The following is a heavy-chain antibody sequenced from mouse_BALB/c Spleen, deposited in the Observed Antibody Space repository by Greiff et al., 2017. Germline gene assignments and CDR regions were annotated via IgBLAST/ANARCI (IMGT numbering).Heavy chain of an antibody. D-gene: IGHD1-1*01. Sequence: EVKLVESGGGLVKPGGSLKLSCAASGFTFSSYTMSWVRQTPEKRLEWVATISSGGGNTYYPDSVKGRFTISRDNAKNNLYLQMSSLRSEDTALYYCARVTTVVATDAMDYWGQGTSVTVSS. CDR2: ISSGGGNT. V-gene: IGHV5-9*03. CDR1: GFTFSSYT. CDR3: ARVTTVVATDAMDY. J-gene: IGHJ4*01.